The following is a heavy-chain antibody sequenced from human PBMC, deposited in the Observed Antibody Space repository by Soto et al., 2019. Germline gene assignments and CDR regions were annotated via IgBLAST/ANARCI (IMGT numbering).Heavy chain of an antibody. Sequence: QVQLVQSGAEVKKPGASVKVSCKASGYTFTSYDIHWVRQATGQALEWMEWMNPYSANTGYAQTFQGRVTMTRDTSISTAYMELSSLRSEDTAVYYCARVFTVRRGSGSDYWGQGTLVTVSS. J-gene: IGHJ4*02. V-gene: IGHV1-8*01. CDR3: ARVFTVRRGSGSDY. CDR2: MNPYSANT. D-gene: IGHD1-26*01. CDR1: GYTFTSYD.